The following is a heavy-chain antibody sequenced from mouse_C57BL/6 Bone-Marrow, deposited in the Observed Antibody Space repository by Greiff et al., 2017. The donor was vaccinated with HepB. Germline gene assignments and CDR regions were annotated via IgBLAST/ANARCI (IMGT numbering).Heavy chain of an antibody. V-gene: IGHV1-81*01. CDR3: ARRRYGSINWYFDV. CDR1: GYTFTSYG. CDR2: IYPRSGNT. D-gene: IGHD1-1*01. Sequence: VQLQQSGAELARPGASVKLSCKASGYTFTSYGISWVKQRTGQGLEWIGEIYPRSGNTYYNEKFKGKATLTADKASSTAYMELRSLTSEDSAVYFCARRRYGSINWYFDVWGTGTTVTVSS. J-gene: IGHJ1*03.